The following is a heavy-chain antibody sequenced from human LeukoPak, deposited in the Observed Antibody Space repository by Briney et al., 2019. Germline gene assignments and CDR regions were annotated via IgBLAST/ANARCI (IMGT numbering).Heavy chain of an antibody. J-gene: IGHJ4*02. V-gene: IGHV3-23*01. CDR1: GFTFSSYA. Sequence: GGSLRLSCAASGFTFSSYAMSWVRQAPGKGLEWVSAISGSGGSTYYADSVKGRFTISRDNSKNALYLQMNSLRAEDTAVYYCAKGPYYYGSGSYTDYWGQGTLVTVSS. D-gene: IGHD3-10*01. CDR2: ISGSGGST. CDR3: AKGPYYYGSGSYTDY.